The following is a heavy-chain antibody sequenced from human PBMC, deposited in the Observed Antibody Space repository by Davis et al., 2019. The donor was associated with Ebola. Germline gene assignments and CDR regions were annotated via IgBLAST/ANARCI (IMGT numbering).Heavy chain of an antibody. Sequence: AASVKVSCKASGGTFSSYAINWVRQATGQGLEWMGWMNPNSGNTGYAQKFQGRVTMTRNTSISTAYMELSSLRSEDTAVYYCARGFEWLRLMYRGAWFDPWGQGTLVTVSS. V-gene: IGHV1-8*02. J-gene: IGHJ5*02. CDR2: MNPNSGNT. CDR3: ARGFEWLRLMYRGAWFDP. D-gene: IGHD5-12*01. CDR1: GGTFSSYA.